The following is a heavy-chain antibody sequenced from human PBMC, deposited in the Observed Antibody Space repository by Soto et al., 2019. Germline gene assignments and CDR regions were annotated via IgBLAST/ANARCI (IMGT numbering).Heavy chain of an antibody. CDR1: GYTFTSHG. Sequence: QVQLVQSGAEVKKPGASVKVSCKASGYTFTSHGICWVRQAPGQGLEWMGWISGYNGNTNYAQNLQGRVTMTTDTSRSRVYVELRSVRSDDTAVYYCRGRCSSTRCLDLWGRGTLVIVST. D-gene: IGHD2-2*01. CDR3: RGRCSSTRCLDL. J-gene: IGHJ2*01. CDR2: ISGYNGNT. V-gene: IGHV1-18*01.